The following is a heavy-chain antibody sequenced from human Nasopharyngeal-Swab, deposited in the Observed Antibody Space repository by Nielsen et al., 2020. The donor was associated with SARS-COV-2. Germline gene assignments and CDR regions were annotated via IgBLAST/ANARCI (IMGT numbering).Heavy chain of an antibody. J-gene: IGHJ4*02. CDR3: ATLDTIREIDY. Sequence: GESLKISCAASGFTFSSYGMHWVRQAPGKGLEWVAVISYDGSNKYYVDSVKGRFTISRDNSKNTLYLQMNSLRAEDTAVYYCATLDTIREIDYWGQGTLVTVSS. CDR2: ISYDGSNK. CDR1: GFTFSSYG. D-gene: IGHD5-12*01. V-gene: IGHV3-30*03.